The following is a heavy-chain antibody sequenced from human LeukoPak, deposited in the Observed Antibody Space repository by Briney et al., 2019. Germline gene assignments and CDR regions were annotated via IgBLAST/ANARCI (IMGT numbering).Heavy chain of an antibody. Sequence: SETLSLTCTVSGGSISSYYWSWTRQPPGKGLEWIGYIYYSGSTNYNPSLKSRVTISVDTSKNQFSLKLSSVTAADTAVYYCARVFYPSSFDYWGQGTLVTVSS. V-gene: IGHV4-59*01. CDR3: ARVFYPSSFDY. J-gene: IGHJ4*02. D-gene: IGHD2/OR15-2a*01. CDR1: GGSISSYY. CDR2: IYYSGST.